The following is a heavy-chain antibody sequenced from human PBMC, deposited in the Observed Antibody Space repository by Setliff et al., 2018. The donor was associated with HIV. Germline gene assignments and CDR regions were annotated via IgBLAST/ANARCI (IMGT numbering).Heavy chain of an antibody. D-gene: IGHD6-13*01. CDR2: IIPIFGTA. CDR1: GVTFSNYD. Sequence: SVKVSCKASGVTFSNYDISWVRQAPGQGLEWMGGIIPIFGTANYAQKFQGRVTITTDESTITAYMELSSLRSEDTAVYYCARDTGQQLVGFDIWGQGTMVTVSS. J-gene: IGHJ3*02. V-gene: IGHV1-69*05. CDR3: ARDTGQQLVGFDI.